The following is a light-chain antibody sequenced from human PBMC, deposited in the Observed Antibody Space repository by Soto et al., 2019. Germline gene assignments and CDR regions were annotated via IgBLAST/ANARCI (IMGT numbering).Light chain of an antibody. CDR1: SSDFGAYNH. V-gene: IGLV2-14*01. CDR3: NSHTSSNTRV. CDR2: DVS. Sequence: QSVLTQPASVSGSPGQSITISCTGTSSDFGAYNHVSWYQHHPGKAPKLMIYDVSNRPSGVSNRFSGSKSGYTASLTISGLLAEDEADYYCNSHTSSNTRVFGTGTKVTVL. J-gene: IGLJ1*01.